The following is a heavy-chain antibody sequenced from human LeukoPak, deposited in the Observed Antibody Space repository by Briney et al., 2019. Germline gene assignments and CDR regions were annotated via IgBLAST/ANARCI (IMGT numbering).Heavy chain of an antibody. Sequence: ASVKVSCKTSGFTFTGFFVNWIRQAPGQGLKWWGRITPNSGKTIYEARFKGRVTMTRDTSISTAYMELSSLRSDDTAVYYCARDLVGGIWSAGFWGQGSLVTVSS. CDR1: GFTFTGFF. D-gene: IGHD3-3*01. CDR2: ITPNSGKT. V-gene: IGHV1-2*06. CDR3: ARDLVGGIWSAGF. J-gene: IGHJ4*02.